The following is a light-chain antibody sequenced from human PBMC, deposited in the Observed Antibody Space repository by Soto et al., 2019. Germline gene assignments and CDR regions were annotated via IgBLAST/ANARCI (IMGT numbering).Light chain of an antibody. CDR1: SSDVGGYNY. Sequence: QSVLTQPPSASGSPGQSVTISCTGTSSDVGGYNYVSWYQQHPGKAPKLMIYEVSKRPSGVPDRFSGSKSGNTASLTVSGLQAEDEADHYFSSYVGSNNFVFGTGTKVTVL. V-gene: IGLV2-8*01. CDR3: SSYVGSNNFV. J-gene: IGLJ1*01. CDR2: EVS.